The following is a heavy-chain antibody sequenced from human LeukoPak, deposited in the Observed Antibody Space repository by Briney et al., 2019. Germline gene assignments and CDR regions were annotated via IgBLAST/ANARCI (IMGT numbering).Heavy chain of an antibody. CDR1: GFTFTKYW. D-gene: IGHD2-2*01. CDR2: IKQDGSEK. Sequence: PGGSLRLSCAASGFTFTKYWMTWVRQAPGKGLEWVANIKQDGSEKFYVDSVKGRFTISRDNAKNSLDLQINSLGAEDTAVYYCARGLDCRSTSCYLDNWGQGTPVTVSS. J-gene: IGHJ4*02. CDR3: ARGLDCRSTSCYLDN. V-gene: IGHV3-7*01.